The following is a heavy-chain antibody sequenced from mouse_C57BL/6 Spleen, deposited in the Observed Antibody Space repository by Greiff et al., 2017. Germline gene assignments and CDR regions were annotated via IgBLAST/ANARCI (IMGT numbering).Heavy chain of an antibody. CDR3: AIYYYGSSYYFDY. V-gene: IGHV1-82*01. D-gene: IGHD1-1*01. Sequence: VKLQQSGPELVKPGASVKISCKASGYAFSSSWMNWVKQRPGKGLEWIGRIYPGDGDTNYNGKFKGKATLTADKSSSTAYMQLSSLTSEDSAVYFCAIYYYGSSYYFDYWGQGTTLTVSS. CDR1: GYAFSSSW. J-gene: IGHJ2*01. CDR2: IYPGDGDT.